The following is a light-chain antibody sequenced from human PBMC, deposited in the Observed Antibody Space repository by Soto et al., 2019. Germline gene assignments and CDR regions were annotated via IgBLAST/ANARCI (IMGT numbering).Light chain of an antibody. V-gene: IGLV2-18*02. J-gene: IGLJ1*01. CDR3: NSFTTSCTYV. CDR2: EVN. Sequence: QSALTQPASVSGSPGQSITISCTGTSSDIGSYNRVSWYQQPPGTAPKLIIYEVNNRPSGVPDRFSGSKSGNTASLTISGLHAEDEADYYCNSFTTSCTYVFGTGTKVTVL. CDR1: SSDIGSYNR.